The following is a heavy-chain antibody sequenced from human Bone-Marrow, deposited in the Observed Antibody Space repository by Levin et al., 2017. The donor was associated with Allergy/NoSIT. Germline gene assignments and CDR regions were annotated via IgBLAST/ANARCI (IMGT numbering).Heavy chain of an antibody. Sequence: HTGGSLRLSCAASGFTFDDYAMHWVRQAPGKGLEWVSSINWKGNSMDYADSVKGRFIISRDNARNSLYLQMNSLRPEDTAFYFCAKDSRSSSSMDYYYYSGMDVWGQGATVTVSS. CDR2: INWKGNSM. V-gene: IGHV3-9*01. J-gene: IGHJ6*02. D-gene: IGHD6-6*01. CDR1: GFTFDDYA. CDR3: AKDSRSSSSMDYYYYSGMDV.